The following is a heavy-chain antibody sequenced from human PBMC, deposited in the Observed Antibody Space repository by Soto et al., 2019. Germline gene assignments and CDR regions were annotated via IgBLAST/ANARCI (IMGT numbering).Heavy chain of an antibody. Sequence: SETLSLTCAVYGGSFSGYYWSWIRQPPGKGLEWIGEINHSGSTNYNPSLKSRVTISVDTSKNQFSLKLSSVTAADTAVYYCARGTDYSGYPGPTDYWGQGTLVTVSS. CDR1: GGSFSGYY. CDR2: INHSGST. J-gene: IGHJ4*02. CDR3: ARGTDYSGYPGPTDY. D-gene: IGHD5-12*01. V-gene: IGHV4-34*01.